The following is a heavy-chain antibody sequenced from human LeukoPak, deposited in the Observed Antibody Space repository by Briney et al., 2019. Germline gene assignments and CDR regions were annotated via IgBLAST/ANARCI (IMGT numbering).Heavy chain of an antibody. CDR2: ISSSSSTI. V-gene: IGHV3-48*04. CDR1: GFTFSSYS. D-gene: IGHD3-10*01. J-gene: IGHJ4*02. Sequence: GGSLRLSCAASGFTFSSYSMNWVRQAPGKGLEWVSHISSSSSTIYYADSVKGRFTISRDNAKNSLYLQMNSLRAEDTAVYYCTRALRDYGSGSYRPYYFDYWGQGTLVTVSS. CDR3: TRALRDYGSGSYRPYYFDY.